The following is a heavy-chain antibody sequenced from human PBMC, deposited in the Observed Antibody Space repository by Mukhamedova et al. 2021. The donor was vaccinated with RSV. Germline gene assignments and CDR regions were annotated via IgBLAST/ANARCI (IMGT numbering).Heavy chain of an antibody. Sequence: GRIYTSGSTNYNPSLKSRVTISVDTSKNQFSLKLSSVTAADTAVYYCASCIAVAEAFDYWGQGTLVTVSS. CDR3: ASCIAVAEAFDY. V-gene: IGHV4-61*02. D-gene: IGHD6-19*01. J-gene: IGHJ4*02. CDR2: IYTSGST.